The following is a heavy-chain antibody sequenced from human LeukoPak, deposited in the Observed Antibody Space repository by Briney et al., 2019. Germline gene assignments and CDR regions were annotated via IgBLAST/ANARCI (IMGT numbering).Heavy chain of an antibody. CDR3: ARHVTVPGTSELRTFDS. D-gene: IGHD6-13*01. Sequence: GESLKISCKASGYKFTSYRVGWVRQRPGYGPEWMGFIYPLDSDTTYSPSFQGQVTFSVARSIGTVFLQWKTLRASDTAIYYCARHVTVPGTSELRTFDSWGQGTLVSVSS. CDR2: IYPLDSDT. V-gene: IGHV5-51*01. J-gene: IGHJ4*02. CDR1: GYKFTSYR.